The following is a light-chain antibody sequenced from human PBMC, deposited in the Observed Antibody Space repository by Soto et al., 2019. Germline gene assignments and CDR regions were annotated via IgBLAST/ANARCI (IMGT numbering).Light chain of an antibody. V-gene: IGKV3-15*01. Sequence: EIVMTQSPDTLSVSPGGRATLSCRASQSVSSNLAWYQQRPGQAPRLLIYGASTRATGIPARFSGSGSGTEFTLTISSLQSADFAVYYCQQYKNWPPITFGQGTRLEIK. CDR3: QQYKNWPPIT. CDR2: GAS. CDR1: QSVSSN. J-gene: IGKJ5*01.